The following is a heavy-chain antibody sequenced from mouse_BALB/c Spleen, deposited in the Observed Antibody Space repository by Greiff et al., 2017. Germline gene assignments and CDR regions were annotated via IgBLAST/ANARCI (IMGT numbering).Heavy chain of an antibody. CDR3: ARHGMDY. J-gene: IGHJ4*01. CDR1: GFTFSSYA. Sequence: EVMLVESGGGLVKPGGSLKLSCAASGFTFSSYAMSWVRQTPEKRLEWVATISSGGSYTYYPDSVKGRFTISRDNAKNTLYLQMSSLRSEDTAMYYCARHGMDYWGQGTSVTVSS. V-gene: IGHV5-9-3*01. CDR2: ISSGGSYT.